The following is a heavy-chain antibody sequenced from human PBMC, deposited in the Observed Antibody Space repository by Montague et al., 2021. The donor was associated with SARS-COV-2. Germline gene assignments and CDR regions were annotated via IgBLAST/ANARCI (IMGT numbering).Heavy chain of an antibody. CDR3: ARVGRQQLVRLSGMDV. CDR2: IYYSGSS. D-gene: IGHD6-13*01. CDR1: GGSISSSNYY. Sequence: SETLSLTCTVSGGSISSSNYYWGWIRQPPGQGLEWIGSIYYSGSSNYNPSLKIRVTISVDTSKNQFSLKLSSVTAADTAVYYCARVGRQQLVRLSGMDVWGQGTPVTVSS. J-gene: IGHJ6*02. V-gene: IGHV4-39*07.